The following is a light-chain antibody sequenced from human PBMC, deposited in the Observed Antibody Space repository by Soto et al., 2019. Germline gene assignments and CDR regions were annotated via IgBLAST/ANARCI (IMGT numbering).Light chain of an antibody. CDR3: CSYAGSSTLV. CDR2: EIS. J-gene: IGLJ2*01. CDR1: SSDVGSYNL. V-gene: IGLV2-23*02. Sequence: QSALTQPASVSGCPGQSITISCTGTSSDVGSYNLGSWYQQHPGKAPKLMIYEISKRPSGVSNRFSGSKSGNTASLTISGLHAEDEADYYCCSYAGSSTLVFGGGTKLTVL.